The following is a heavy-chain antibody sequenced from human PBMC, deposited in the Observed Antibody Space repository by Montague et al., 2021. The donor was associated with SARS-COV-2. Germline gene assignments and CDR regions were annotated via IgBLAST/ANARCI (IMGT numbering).Heavy chain of an antibody. CDR1: GGSFSGYY. V-gene: IGHV4-34*01. Sequence: SETLSLTCAVYGGSFSGYYWTWIRQSPGKGLEWIAEINHGGTTNYNFNPSLGSRVTISVDTSKSQFSLKLSSVTAADTGVYYCARWDPQTLTLIGLRGKSASDYWGQGTLVTVPS. CDR3: ARWDPQTLTLIGLRGKSASDY. D-gene: IGHD4-23*01. CDR2: INHGGTT. J-gene: IGHJ4*02.